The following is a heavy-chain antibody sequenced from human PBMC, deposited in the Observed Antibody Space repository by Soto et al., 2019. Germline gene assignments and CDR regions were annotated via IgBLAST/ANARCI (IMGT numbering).Heavy chain of an antibody. CDR1: GGSISSYY. Sequence: SETLSLTCTVSGGSISSYYWSWIRQPPGKGLEWIGYIYYSGSTNYNPSLKSRVTISVDTSKNQFSLKLSSVTAADTAVYYCARVGCSSGWCPFDYWGQGTLVTVSS. CDR2: IYYSGST. J-gene: IGHJ4*02. CDR3: ARVGCSSGWCPFDY. V-gene: IGHV4-59*01. D-gene: IGHD6-19*01.